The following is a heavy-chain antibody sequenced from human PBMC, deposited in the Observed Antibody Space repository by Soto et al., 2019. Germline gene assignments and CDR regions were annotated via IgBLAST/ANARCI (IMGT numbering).Heavy chain of an antibody. D-gene: IGHD2-2*01. CDR3: ARYIPGVRYYGMDV. Sequence: GGSLRLSCAASGFTFSSYGMHWLRQAPGKGLEWVSYITCSRSNTNYADSVKGRFTISRDNSGNTLFLEMYSLRAEDTAVYYCARYIPGVRYYGMDVWGQGTTVTVSS. J-gene: IGHJ6*02. CDR2: ITCSRSNT. V-gene: IGHV3-48*01. CDR1: GFTFSSYG.